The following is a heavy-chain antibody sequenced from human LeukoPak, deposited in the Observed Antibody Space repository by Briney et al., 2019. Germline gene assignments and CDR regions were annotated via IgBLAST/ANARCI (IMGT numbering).Heavy chain of an antibody. CDR1: GGSISSGDYY. Sequence: SETLSLTCTVSGGSISSGDYYWSWIRQPPGKGLEWIGYIYYSGSTYYNPSLKSRVTISVDTSKNQFSLKLSSATAADTAVYYCARVLVPSDFWSASYYFDYWGQGTLVTVSS. CDR3: ARVLVPSDFWSASYYFDY. V-gene: IGHV4-30-4*08. CDR2: IYYSGST. D-gene: IGHD3-3*01. J-gene: IGHJ4*02.